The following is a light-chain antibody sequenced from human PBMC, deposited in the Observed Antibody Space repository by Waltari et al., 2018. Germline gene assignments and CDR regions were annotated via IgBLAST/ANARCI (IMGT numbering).Light chain of an antibody. J-gene: IGLJ3*02. Sequence: QSALTRPAAVSGSPGQSVTISCTGARSDIGRYDIVSWYQQHPGNAPKLVISDVSKRPSGVSDRFSGSKSGDTASLTISGLQFEDEADYYCCSYAGNYVWVFGGGTRLTVL. CDR3: CSYAGNYVWV. CDR2: DVS. V-gene: IGLV2-23*02. CDR1: RSDIGRYDI.